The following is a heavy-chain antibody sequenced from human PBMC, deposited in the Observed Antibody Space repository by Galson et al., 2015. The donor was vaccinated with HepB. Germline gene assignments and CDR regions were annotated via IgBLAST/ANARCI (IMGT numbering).Heavy chain of an antibody. J-gene: IGHJ3*02. CDR1: GFTFSSYG. V-gene: IGHV3-30*18. D-gene: IGHD5-18*01. Sequence: SLRLSCAASGFTFSSYGMHWVRQAPGKGLEWVAVISYDGSNKYYADSVKGRFTISRDNSKNTPYLQMNSLRAEDTAVYYCAKGVTIWGQGTMVTVSS. CDR2: ISYDGSNK. CDR3: AKGVTI.